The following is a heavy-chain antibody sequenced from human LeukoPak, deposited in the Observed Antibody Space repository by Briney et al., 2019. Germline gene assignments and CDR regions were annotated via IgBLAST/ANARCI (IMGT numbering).Heavy chain of an antibody. D-gene: IGHD6-13*01. V-gene: IGHV1-2*02. CDR1: GYTFTGYY. J-gene: IGHJ6*03. Sequence: VASVKVSCEASGYTFTGYYMHWVRQAPGQGLEWMGWINPNSGGTNYAQKFQGRVTMTRDTSISTAYMELSRLRSDDTAVYYCAIWWGQGIARYYMDVWGKGTTVTVSS. CDR3: AIWWGQGIARYYMDV. CDR2: INPNSGGT.